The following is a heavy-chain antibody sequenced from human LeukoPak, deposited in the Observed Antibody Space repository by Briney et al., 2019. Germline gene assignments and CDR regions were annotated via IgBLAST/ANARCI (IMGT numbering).Heavy chain of an antibody. CDR3: ARVTTVTLFDY. CDR1: GYTFTSYA. V-gene: IGHV1-3*01. Sequence: ASVRVSCKASGYTFTSYAMHWVRQAPGQRLEWMGWINAGNGNTKYSQKFQGRVTITRDTSASAAYTELSSLRSEDTAVYYCARVTTVTLFDYWGQGTLVTVSS. CDR2: INAGNGNT. J-gene: IGHJ4*02. D-gene: IGHD4-17*01.